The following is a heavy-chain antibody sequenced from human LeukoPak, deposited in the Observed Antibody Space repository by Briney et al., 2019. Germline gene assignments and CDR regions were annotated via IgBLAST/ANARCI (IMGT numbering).Heavy chain of an antibody. D-gene: IGHD3-22*01. CDR3: ARVAYYYDSAGFYLNYYYGMDV. CDR1: GYTFTSYG. V-gene: IGHV1-18*01. J-gene: IGHJ6*02. CDR2: ISAYNGST. Sequence: ASVKVSCKASGYTFTSYGISWVRQAPGQGLEWMGWISAYNGSTNYAQKLQGRVTMTTDTSTSTAYMELRSLRSEDTAVYYCARVAYYYDSAGFYLNYYYGMDVWGQGTTVTASS.